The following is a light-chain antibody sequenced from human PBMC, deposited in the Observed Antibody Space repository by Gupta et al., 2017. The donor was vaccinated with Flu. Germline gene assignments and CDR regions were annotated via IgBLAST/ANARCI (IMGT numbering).Light chain of an antibody. CDR3: SAWDSTRYVWM. CDR1: SYNVGNQG. V-gene: IGLV10-54*04. CDR2: RNN. Sequence: QSRLPQPPSVSKGLEQTATLTCIGNSYNVGNQGAAWLQHRQGHPPRRLSYRNNRRPAGIPDRFSASRSGDTASLTISGLQADVEADYYCSAWDSTRYVWMCGGRTTLTV. J-gene: IGLJ3*02.